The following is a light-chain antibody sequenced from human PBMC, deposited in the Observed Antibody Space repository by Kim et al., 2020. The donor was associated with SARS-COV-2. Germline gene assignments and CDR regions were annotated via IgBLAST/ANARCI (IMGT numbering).Light chain of an antibody. V-gene: IGKV1-39*01. CDR3: QQSYSTPPCT. CDR2: AAS. J-gene: IGKJ1*01. Sequence: DIQMTQSPSSLSASVGDRVTITCRASQSIISYLNWYKPKPGKAPKLLIYAASSLPSGVPSRFSGSGSWTDFTLTISSLQPEDFATYYSQQSYSTPPCTFDQGTHVDIK. CDR1: QSIISY.